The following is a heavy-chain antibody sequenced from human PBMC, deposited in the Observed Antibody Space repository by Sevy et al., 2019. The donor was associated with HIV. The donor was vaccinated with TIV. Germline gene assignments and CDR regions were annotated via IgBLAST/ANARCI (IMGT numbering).Heavy chain of an antibody. CDR1: GLAFSSYA. D-gene: IGHD3-22*01. CDR2: ISYDGSNQ. V-gene: IGHV3-30*04. CDR3: ARVDANYDKGFDP. J-gene: IGHJ5*02. Sequence: GGSLRLSCAASGLAFSSYAMHWVRQAPDKGLEWVAVISYDGSNQDYADSVKGRFTISRDNAKNSLYMQMNSLRAEDTAVYYCARVDANYDKGFDPWGQGTLVTVSS.